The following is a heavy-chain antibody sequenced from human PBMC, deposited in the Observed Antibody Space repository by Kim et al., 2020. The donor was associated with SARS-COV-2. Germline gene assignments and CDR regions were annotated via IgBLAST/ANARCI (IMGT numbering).Heavy chain of an antibody. CDR2: IRSKANSYAT. J-gene: IGHJ4*02. Sequence: GGSLRLSCAASGFTFSGSAMHWVRQASGKWLEWVGRIRSKANSYATAYAASVKGRFTISRDDSKNTAYLQMNSLKTEDTAVYYCTRPGAAAGIFNYFDYWGQGTLVTVSS. D-gene: IGHD6-13*01. V-gene: IGHV3-73*01. CDR3: TRPGAAAGIFNYFDY. CDR1: GFTFSGSA.